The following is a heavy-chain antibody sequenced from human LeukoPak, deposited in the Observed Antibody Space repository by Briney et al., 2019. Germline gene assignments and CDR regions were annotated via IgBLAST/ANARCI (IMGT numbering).Heavy chain of an antibody. V-gene: IGHV3-48*04. CDR3: ARGGYGAHMG. D-gene: IGHD4-17*01. J-gene: IGHJ4*02. Sequence: GGSLRLSCAASGFTFSSYSMNWVRQAPGKGLEWVSYISSSSSTIYYADSVKGRFTISRDNAENTVDLQMNSLRAEDTAVYYCARGGYGAHMGWGQGTLVTVSS. CDR2: ISSSSSTI. CDR1: GFTFSSYS.